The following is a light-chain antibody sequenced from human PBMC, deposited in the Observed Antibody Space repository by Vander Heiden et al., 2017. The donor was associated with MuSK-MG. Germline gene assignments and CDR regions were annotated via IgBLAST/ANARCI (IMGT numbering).Light chain of an antibody. J-gene: IGLJ1*01. CDR1: SSDVGGYNY. CDR2: DVS. Sequence: QSALTQPASVSGSPGPSISISCTGTSSDVGGYNYVSWYQQHPGKAPKRMMYDVSNRPSGVSNRFSGSKSAKTAELTISGLQAEDEDDYYCSSYTSSSWLFGTGTKLTVL. CDR3: SSYTSSSWL. V-gene: IGLV2-14*01.